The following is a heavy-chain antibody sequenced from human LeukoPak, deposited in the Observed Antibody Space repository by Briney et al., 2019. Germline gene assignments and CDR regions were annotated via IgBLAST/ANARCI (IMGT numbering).Heavy chain of an antibody. D-gene: IGHD2-8*01. J-gene: IGHJ4*02. CDR1: GYIFSGYY. V-gene: IGHV1-2*02. Sequence: GASVKVSCKASGYIFSGYYMHWVRQAPGQGLKWMGWINPNGGGTNSAQKFQGRVTMTRDTSINTVYMELNSLRSDDTAVYYCARDLGDGNGMGNYYFDYWGQGTPVTVSS. CDR3: ARDLGDGNGMGNYYFDY. CDR2: INPNGGGT.